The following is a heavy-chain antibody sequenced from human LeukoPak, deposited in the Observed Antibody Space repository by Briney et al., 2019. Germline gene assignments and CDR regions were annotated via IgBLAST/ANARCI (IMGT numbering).Heavy chain of an antibody. J-gene: IGHJ6*02. D-gene: IGHD3-3*01. CDR3: ARGSGDFWSGQYGMDV. CDR2: INHSGST. V-gene: IGHV4-34*01. Sequence: SETLSLTCAVYGGSFSGYYWSWIRQPPGKGLEWIGEINHSGSTNYNPSLKSRVTISVDTSKNQFSLKLSSVTAADTAVYYCARGSGDFWSGQYGMDVWGQGTTVTVSS. CDR1: GGSFSGYY.